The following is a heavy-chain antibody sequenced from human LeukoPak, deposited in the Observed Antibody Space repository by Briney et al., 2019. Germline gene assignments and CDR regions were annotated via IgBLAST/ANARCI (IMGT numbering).Heavy chain of an antibody. J-gene: IGHJ3*02. CDR1: GFTFSSYG. V-gene: IGHV3-30*02. CDR3: AKDYADIGDDAFDI. CDR2: IRYDGSNK. D-gene: IGHD5-12*01. Sequence: GGSLRLSCAASGFTFSSYGMHWVRQAPGKGLGWVAFIRYDGSNKYYADSVKGRFTISRDNSKNTLYLQMNSLRAEDTAVYYCAKDYADIGDDAFDIWGQGTMVTVSS.